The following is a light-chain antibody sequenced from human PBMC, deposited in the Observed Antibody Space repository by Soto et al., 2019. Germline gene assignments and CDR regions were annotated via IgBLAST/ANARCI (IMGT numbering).Light chain of an antibody. J-gene: IGKJ4*01. Sequence: EIVMTQSPATLSVSPGARATLSCRARQSVSSNLAWYPQHPGQAPRLLIYGASSRATGIPDRFSGSGSGTDFTLTISRLEPEDFAVYYCQQYGSSPELTFGQGTKVDIK. CDR2: GAS. V-gene: IGKV3-20*01. CDR3: QQYGSSPELT. CDR1: QSVSSN.